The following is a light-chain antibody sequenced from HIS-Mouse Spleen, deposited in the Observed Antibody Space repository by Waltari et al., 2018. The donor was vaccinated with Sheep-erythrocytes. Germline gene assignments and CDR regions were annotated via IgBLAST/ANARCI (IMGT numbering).Light chain of an antibody. CDR1: SSDVGGYHY. CDR3: SSYAGSNNWV. V-gene: IGLV2-8*01. J-gene: IGLJ3*02. CDR2: DVS. Sequence: QSALTQPPSASGSPGQSVTIPCTGTSSDVGGYHYVPWYQQHPGKAPKLMIYDVSKRPSGVPDRFSGSKSGNTASLTVSGLQAEDEADYYCSSYAGSNNWVFGGGTKLTVL.